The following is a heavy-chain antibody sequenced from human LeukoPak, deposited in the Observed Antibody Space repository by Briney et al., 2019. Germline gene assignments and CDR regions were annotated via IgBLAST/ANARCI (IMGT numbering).Heavy chain of an antibody. CDR3: ATSSIAARPYFDY. CDR2: INPNSGGT. CDR1: GYTFTGYY. Sequence: GASVKVSCKASGYTFTGYYMHWVRQAPGQGLEWMGWINPNSGGTNYAQKFQGRVTMTRDTSISTAYMELSRLRSDDTAVCYCATSSIAARPYFDYWGQGTLVTVSS. J-gene: IGHJ4*02. V-gene: IGHV1-2*02. D-gene: IGHD6-6*01.